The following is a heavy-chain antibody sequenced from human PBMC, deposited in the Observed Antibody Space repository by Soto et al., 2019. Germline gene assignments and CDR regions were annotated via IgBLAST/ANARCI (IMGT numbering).Heavy chain of an antibody. V-gene: IGHV3-48*02. J-gene: IGHJ4*02. D-gene: IGHD1-26*01. Sequence: GGSLRLSCAASGFTFSIYSMNWVRQGPGKGLEWVSYISSSSSTIYYADSVKGRFTISRDNAKNSLYLQMNSLRDEDTAVYYCARGNRYSGSYLAYWGQGTLVTVSS. CDR1: GFTFSIYS. CDR2: ISSSSSTI. CDR3: ARGNRYSGSYLAY.